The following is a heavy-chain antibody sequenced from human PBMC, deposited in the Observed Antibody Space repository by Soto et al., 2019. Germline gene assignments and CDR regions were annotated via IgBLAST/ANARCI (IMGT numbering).Heavy chain of an antibody. V-gene: IGHV3-30*18. CDR1: GFTFISYG. Sequence: GGSLRLSCAASGFTFISYGIHFFRHSPGKGLEWVAVISYDGSNKYYADSVKGRFTISRDNSKNTLYLQMNSLRAEDTAVYYCAKGRPSSSGFIDYWGQGTLVTVSS. CDR2: ISYDGSNK. D-gene: IGHD3-22*01. J-gene: IGHJ4*02. CDR3: AKGRPSSSGFIDY.